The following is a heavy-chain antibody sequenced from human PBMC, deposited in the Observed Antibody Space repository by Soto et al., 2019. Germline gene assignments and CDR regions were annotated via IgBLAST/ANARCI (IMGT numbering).Heavy chain of an antibody. J-gene: IGHJ6*02. CDR1: GGRFSTYA. CDR2: IITFFGAA. Sequence: QVQLVQSGAEVRKPGSSVRVSCKASGGRFSTYAFNWVRQAPGQGLEWLGGIITFFGAAMYAQKFQGRVTITADECTTTAYMELSGLRSEATAVYYCARGGKERFRGSGMDVWGQGTTVTVSS. D-gene: IGHD1-26*01. CDR3: ARGGKERFRGSGMDV. V-gene: IGHV1-69*01.